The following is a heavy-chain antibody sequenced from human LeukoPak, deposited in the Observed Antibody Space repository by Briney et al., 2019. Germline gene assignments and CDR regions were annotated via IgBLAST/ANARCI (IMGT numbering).Heavy chain of an antibody. CDR3: AISSSSFYYYYGMDV. CDR1: GGTFSSYA. Sequence: SVKVSCKASGGTFSSYAISWVRQAPGQGLEWMGGIIPIFGTANYAQKFQGRVTITADESTGTAYMELSSLRSEDTAVYYCAISSSSFYYYYGMDVWGQGTTVTVSS. V-gene: IGHV1-69*01. J-gene: IGHJ6*02. CDR2: IIPIFGTA. D-gene: IGHD6-6*01.